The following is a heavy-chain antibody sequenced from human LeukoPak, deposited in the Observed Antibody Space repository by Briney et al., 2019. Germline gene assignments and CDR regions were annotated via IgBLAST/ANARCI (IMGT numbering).Heavy chain of an antibody. CDR3: AKGPRPGSSGYPNLDH. J-gene: IGHJ4*02. D-gene: IGHD3-22*01. V-gene: IGHV3-53*01. CDR2: IYSGSNT. Sequence: AGGSLRLSCAASGFTVISNYMNWVRQAPGKGLEWVSLIYSGSNTNYADSVKGRFTISRDSSKNTLYLQMNSLRVEDTAVYYCAKGPRPGSSGYPNLDHWGQGILVSVSP. CDR1: GFTVISNY.